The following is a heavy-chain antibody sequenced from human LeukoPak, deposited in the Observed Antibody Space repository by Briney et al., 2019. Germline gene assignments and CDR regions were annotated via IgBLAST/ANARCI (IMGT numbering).Heavy chain of an antibody. Sequence: SSETLSLTCTVSGGSISSNGYYWVWTRQPPGKGLEWIGRIYTSGTTNYNPSLKSRVTMSVDTFKNQFSLKLSSVTAADTAVYYCARGGAYCGGDCYLDYWGQGTLVTVSS. J-gene: IGHJ4*02. CDR3: ARGGAYCGGDCYLDY. CDR2: IYTSGTT. D-gene: IGHD2-21*02. CDR1: GGSISSNGYY. V-gene: IGHV4-39*07.